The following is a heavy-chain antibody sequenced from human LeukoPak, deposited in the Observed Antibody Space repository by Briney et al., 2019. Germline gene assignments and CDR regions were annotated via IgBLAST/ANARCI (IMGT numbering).Heavy chain of an antibody. D-gene: IGHD2-15*01. CDR3: ASVVSDAFDI. CDR1: GGSFSSYA. Sequence: SVKVSCKASGGSFSSYAINWVRQTPGQGLEWMGGIIPIFGTPNYAQKFQGRVTITTDDSTSTAYMELSSLRSEDTAVYYCASVVSDAFDIWGQGTMVTVSS. J-gene: IGHJ3*02. CDR2: IIPIFGTP. V-gene: IGHV1-69*05.